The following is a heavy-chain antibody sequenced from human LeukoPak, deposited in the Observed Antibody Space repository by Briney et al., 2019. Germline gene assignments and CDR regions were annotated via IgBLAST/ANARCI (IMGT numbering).Heavy chain of an antibody. CDR2: IYYSGST. Sequence: PSETLSLTCTVSGGSISSYYWSWIRQPPGKGLEWIGYIYYSGSTNYNPSLKSRVTISVDTSKNQFSLKLSSVTAADTAVYYCAREGDGYNGLYWGQGTLVTVSS. V-gene: IGHV4-59*01. CDR3: AREGDGYNGLY. J-gene: IGHJ4*02. D-gene: IGHD5-24*01. CDR1: GGSISSYY.